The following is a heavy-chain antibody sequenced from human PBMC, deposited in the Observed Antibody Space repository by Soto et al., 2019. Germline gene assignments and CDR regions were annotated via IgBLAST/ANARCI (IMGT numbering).Heavy chain of an antibody. V-gene: IGHV2-5*02. D-gene: IGHD3-16*01. Sequence: QITLKESGPTLVKPTQTLTLTCTFSGFSLTTRGVGVGWIRQPPGKALECLALIYWDDDKRYSPSLQSRLSITKDTSKNQVVVTMTNVDPVDTATYYCAHIPNYYQYDWFDPWGQGTLVSVSS. CDR1: GFSLTTRGVG. J-gene: IGHJ5*02. CDR2: IYWDDDK. CDR3: AHIPNYYQYDWFDP.